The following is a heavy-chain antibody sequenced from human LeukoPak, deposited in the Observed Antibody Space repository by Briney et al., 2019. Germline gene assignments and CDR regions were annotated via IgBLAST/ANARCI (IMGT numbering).Heavy chain of an antibody. CDR1: GGSISSSSYY. Sequence: SETLSLACTVSGGSISSSSYYWGWIRQPPGKGLEWIGSIYYSGSTYYNPSLKSRVTISVGTSKNQFSLKLSSVTAADTAVYYCARVSGGSYFDWLNPYYYYYMDVWGKGTTVTVSS. CDR2: IYYSGST. J-gene: IGHJ6*03. CDR3: ARVSGGSYFDWLNPYYYYYMDV. V-gene: IGHV4-39*07. D-gene: IGHD3-9*01.